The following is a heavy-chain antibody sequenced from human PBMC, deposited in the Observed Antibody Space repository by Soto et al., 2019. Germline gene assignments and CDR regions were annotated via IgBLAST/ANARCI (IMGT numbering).Heavy chain of an antibody. V-gene: IGHV3-30*09. Sequence: PGGSLRLSCAASGFTFSSYAMHWVRQAPGKGLEWVAVMSYDGSKIYYADSVKGRFAISRDNSKNTMYLQMISLKVEDTAVYYCARSVNIAVAGTGIDYWGQGTPVTVSS. CDR2: MSYDGSKI. CDR1: GFTFSSYA. J-gene: IGHJ4*02. D-gene: IGHD6-19*01. CDR3: ARSVNIAVAGTGIDY.